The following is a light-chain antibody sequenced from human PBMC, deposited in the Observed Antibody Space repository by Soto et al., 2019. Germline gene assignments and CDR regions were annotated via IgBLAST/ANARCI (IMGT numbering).Light chain of an antibody. V-gene: IGKV1-9*01. J-gene: IGKJ4*01. CDR3: QQLNSYPFT. CDR2: SAS. Sequence: IPLTQSPSSLSAFVGDRVSITCRASQGISSHLAWYQQKPGKAPKLLIYSASTLQSGVPSRFSGSGSGTDFTLTISSLLPEDFATYLCQQLNSYPFTFGGGTKVEIK. CDR1: QGISSH.